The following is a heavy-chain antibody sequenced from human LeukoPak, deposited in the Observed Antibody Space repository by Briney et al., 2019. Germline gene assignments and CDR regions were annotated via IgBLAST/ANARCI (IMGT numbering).Heavy chain of an antibody. D-gene: IGHD4-11*01. CDR2: INPSGGST. Sequence: GASVKVSCKASGYTFTSYYMHWVRQAPGQGLEWMGIINPSGGSTSYAQKFQGRVTMTRDTSTSTAYMELRSLRSDDTAVYYCARDDSTVELDPWGQGTLVTVSS. V-gene: IGHV1-46*01. CDR1: GYTFTSYY. CDR3: ARDDSTVELDP. J-gene: IGHJ5*02.